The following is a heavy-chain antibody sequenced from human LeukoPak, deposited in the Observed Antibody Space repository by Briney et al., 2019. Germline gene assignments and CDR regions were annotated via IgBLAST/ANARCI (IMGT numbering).Heavy chain of an antibody. CDR3: AKDSSGWSPETAGLDY. V-gene: IGHV3-66*01. CDR1: GFTVSSNY. Sequence: GGSLRLSCAASGFTVSSNYMSWVRQAPGKGLEWVSVIYSGGSTYYADSVKGRFTISRDNSKNTLYLQMNSLRAEDTAVYYCAKDSSGWSPETAGLDYWGQGTLVTVSS. D-gene: IGHD6-19*01. CDR2: IYSGGST. J-gene: IGHJ4*02.